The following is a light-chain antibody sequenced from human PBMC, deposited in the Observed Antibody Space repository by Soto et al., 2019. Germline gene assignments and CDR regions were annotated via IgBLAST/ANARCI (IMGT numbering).Light chain of an antibody. V-gene: IGLV1-44*01. CDR1: SSNIGSNT. CDR2: SNN. J-gene: IGLJ3*02. CDR3: AAWDASLNGWV. Sequence: QSVLTQPPSASGTPGQRITISCSGSSSNIGSNTVSWYQQLPGTAPKLLIYSNNQRPSGVPDRFSGSKSGTSASLASSGLQSEDEAAYYCAAWDASLNGWVFGGGTKLTVL.